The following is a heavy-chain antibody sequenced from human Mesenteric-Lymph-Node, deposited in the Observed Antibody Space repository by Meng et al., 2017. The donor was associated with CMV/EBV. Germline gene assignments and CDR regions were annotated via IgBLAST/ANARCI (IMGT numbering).Heavy chain of an antibody. CDR2: ISYDGSNK. CDR3: ARLNSHGFNWYGELYYGLDV. V-gene: IGHV3-30-3*01. Sequence: GESLKISCAASGFTFSSYAMHWVRQAPGKGLEWVAVISYDGSNKYYADSVKGRFTISRDNAKNSLDLQMSSLTAEDTAVYYCARLNSHGFNWYGELYYGLDVWGQGTTVTVSS. D-gene: IGHD5-24*01. CDR1: GFTFSSYA. J-gene: IGHJ6*02.